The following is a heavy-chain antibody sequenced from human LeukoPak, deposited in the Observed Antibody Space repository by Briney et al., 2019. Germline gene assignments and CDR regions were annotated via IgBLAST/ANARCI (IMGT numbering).Heavy chain of an antibody. J-gene: IGHJ4*02. V-gene: IGHV3-21*01. CDR3: ARGTWTSDY. D-gene: IGHD3/OR15-3a*01. Sequence: GGSLRLSCAASRFTFSSYSMNWVRQAPGKGLEWVSSISSSSSYIYYADSVKGRFTISRDNAKNSLSLQMNSLRAEDTAVYYCARGTWTSDYWGQGTLVSVSS. CDR2: ISSSSSYI. CDR1: RFTFSSYS.